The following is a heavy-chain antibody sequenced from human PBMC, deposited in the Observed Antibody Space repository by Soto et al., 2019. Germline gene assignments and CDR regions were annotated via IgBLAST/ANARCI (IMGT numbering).Heavy chain of an antibody. Sequence: PGGSLRLSCAASGFTFSSYGMHWVRQAPGKGLEWVAVIWYDGSNKYYADSVKGRFTISRDNSKNTLYLQMNSLRAEDTAVYYCARVAGSDYYDSSWSWFDPWGQGTLVTVPQ. CDR2: IWYDGSNK. CDR3: ARVAGSDYYDSSWSWFDP. CDR1: GFTFSSYG. D-gene: IGHD3-22*01. J-gene: IGHJ5*02. V-gene: IGHV3-33*01.